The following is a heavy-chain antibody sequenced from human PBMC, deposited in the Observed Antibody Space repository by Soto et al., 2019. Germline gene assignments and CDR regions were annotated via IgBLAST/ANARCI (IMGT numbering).Heavy chain of an antibody. CDR3: TRLYGDLTMDV. CDR2: IRSKTNNYAT. J-gene: IGHJ6*03. V-gene: IGHV3-73*01. D-gene: IGHD4-17*01. Sequence: GGSLRLSCAASGFTFSGSAMHWVRQASGKGLEWVGRIRSKTNNYATAYDASVKGRFTISRDDSKNTAYLQMNSLKTEDTAVYYCTRLYGDLTMDVWGKGTTVTVSS. CDR1: GFTFSGSA.